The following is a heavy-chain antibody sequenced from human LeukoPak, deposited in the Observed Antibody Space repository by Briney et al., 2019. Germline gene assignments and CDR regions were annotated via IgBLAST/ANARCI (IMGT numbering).Heavy chain of an antibody. J-gene: IGHJ4*02. CDR1: GFTFSSYA. CDR2: ISYDGSSK. Sequence: GRSLRLSCAASGFTFSSYAMHWVRQAPGKGLEWVAFISYDGSSKYYADSVKGRFTISRDNSKNTLYLQMNSLRAEDTAVYYCARDSTNILTGNSRADYWGQGTLVTVSS. CDR3: ARDSTNILTGNSRADY. D-gene: IGHD3-9*01. V-gene: IGHV3-30*04.